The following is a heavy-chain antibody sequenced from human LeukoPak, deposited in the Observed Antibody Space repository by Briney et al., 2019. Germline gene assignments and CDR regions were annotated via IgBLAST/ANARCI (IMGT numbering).Heavy chain of an antibody. Sequence: SETLSLTCDVSGGSITQTNYWTWVRQPPGKGLEWIGYISNDGSTNYNSSLKSRVTISVDTSKNQFSLRLRSVTAADTAVYYCARRFLSYWYFDLWGRGTLVTVSS. J-gene: IGHJ2*01. D-gene: IGHD3-3*01. CDR2: ISNDGST. CDR3: ARRFLSYWYFDL. CDR1: GGSITQTNY. V-gene: IGHV4-59*08.